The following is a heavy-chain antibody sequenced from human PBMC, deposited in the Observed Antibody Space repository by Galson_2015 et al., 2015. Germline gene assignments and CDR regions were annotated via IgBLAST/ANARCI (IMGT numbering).Heavy chain of an antibody. J-gene: IGHJ3*02. Sequence: SLRLSCAASGFSVRSSYMNWVRQAPGERLEWVSVLYSGGSKYYADSVKGRFTISSGNSKNTLYLQMNSLRAEDTPVYYCARWAAALDAFDIWGQGTMVTVSS. CDR3: ARWAAALDAFDI. D-gene: IGHD6-25*01. CDR2: LYSGGSK. V-gene: IGHV3-53*01. CDR1: GFSVRSSY.